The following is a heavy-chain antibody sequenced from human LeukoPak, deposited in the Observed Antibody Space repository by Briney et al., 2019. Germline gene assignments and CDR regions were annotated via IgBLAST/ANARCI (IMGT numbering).Heavy chain of an antibody. CDR2: IDWDDDK. Sequence: ESGPALLKPTPTLTLTCTLSGFSLSTSGMRVSWIRQPPGKALEWLACIDWDDDKFYSTSLKTRLTISKDTSKNQVVLTMTNMDPVDTATYYCARMGATAAFHYWGQGTLVTVSS. D-gene: IGHD2-21*02. CDR3: ARMGATAAFHY. V-gene: IGHV2-70*04. J-gene: IGHJ4*02. CDR1: GFSLSTSGMR.